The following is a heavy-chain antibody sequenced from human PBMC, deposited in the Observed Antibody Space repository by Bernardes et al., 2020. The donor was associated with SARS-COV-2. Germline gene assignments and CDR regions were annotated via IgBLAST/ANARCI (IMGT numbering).Heavy chain of an antibody. V-gene: IGHV4-39*01. J-gene: IGHJ4*02. D-gene: IGHD6-19*01. Sequence: SETLSLTCSVSGVSIGSTNYHWSWVRQPPGKGLEWIGSSHYRGNTYYNPFLKSRVTIAVDTAKNQFSLKVTSVTAADTAVYYCARLGVAEAEDFFDSWGQGTLVTVSS. CDR3: ARLGVAEAEDFFDS. CDR1: GVSIGSTNYH. CDR2: SHYRGNT.